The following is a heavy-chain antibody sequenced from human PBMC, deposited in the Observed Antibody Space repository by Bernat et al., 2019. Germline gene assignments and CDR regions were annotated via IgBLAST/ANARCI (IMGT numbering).Heavy chain of an antibody. J-gene: IGHJ5*02. CDR3: AGEAAGYSSGWYLGWFDP. D-gene: IGHD6-19*01. Sequence: EVQLVESGGGLVKPGGSLRLSCAASGFTFSSYSMNWVRQAPGKGLEWVSSISSSSSYIYYLDSVKGRFTISRDNAKNSLYLQMNSLRAEDTAVYYGAGEAAGYSSGWYLGWFDPWGQGTLVTVSS. CDR2: ISSSSSYI. V-gene: IGHV3-21*01. CDR1: GFTFSSYS.